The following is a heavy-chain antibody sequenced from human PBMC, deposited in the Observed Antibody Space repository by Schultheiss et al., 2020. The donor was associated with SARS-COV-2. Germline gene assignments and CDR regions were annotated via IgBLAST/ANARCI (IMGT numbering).Heavy chain of an antibody. CDR2: ISGSGGST. CDR3: AKDEYPLYDSSGYYFDY. CDR1: GFTFSSYA. D-gene: IGHD3-22*01. V-gene: IGHV3-23*01. Sequence: GGSLRLSCAASGFTFSSYAMSWVRQAPGKGLEWVSAISGSGGSTYYADSVKGRFTISRDNSKNTLYLQMNSLRAEDTDVYYCAKDEYPLYDSSGYYFDYWGQGTLVTVSS. J-gene: IGHJ4*02.